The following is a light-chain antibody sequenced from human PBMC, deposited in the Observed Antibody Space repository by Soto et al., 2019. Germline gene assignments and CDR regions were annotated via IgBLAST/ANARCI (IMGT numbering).Light chain of an antibody. CDR1: QTVSRS. J-gene: IGKJ5*01. CDR2: DIS. Sequence: VVMTQSPATLSVSPWERATLSFRASQTVSRSLAWYQQRPGQAPRLLIYDISNRATGVPARFSGSGSETEFTLTIRSLQPEDFAVYFCQQYNNWPSFGQGTRLEIK. CDR3: QQYNNWPS. V-gene: IGKV3-15*01.